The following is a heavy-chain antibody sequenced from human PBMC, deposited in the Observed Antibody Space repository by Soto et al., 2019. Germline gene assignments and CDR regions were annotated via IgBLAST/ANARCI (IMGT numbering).Heavy chain of an antibody. Sequence: SETLSLTCAVYGGSFSGYYWSWIRQPPGKGLERMGEINHSGSTNYNPSLKSRVTISVDTSKNQFSLKLSSVTAADTAVYYCARGGTPRLRGYSYGRGGYYYYGMDVWGQGTTVTVSS. J-gene: IGHJ6*02. CDR2: INHSGST. D-gene: IGHD5-18*01. V-gene: IGHV4-34*01. CDR3: ARGGTPRLRGYSYGRGGYYYYGMDV. CDR1: GGSFSGYY.